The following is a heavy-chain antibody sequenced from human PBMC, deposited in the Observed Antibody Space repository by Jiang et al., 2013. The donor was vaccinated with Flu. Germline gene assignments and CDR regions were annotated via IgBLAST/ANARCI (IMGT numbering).Heavy chain of an antibody. CDR3: ARWQTAGSSDWDYYYYYGMDV. Sequence: VQLVESGGGVVQPGRSLRLSCAASGFSFSSYAMNWVRQAPGKGLEWVAIISYDENNTYYGDSVKGRFTISRDNSKDTLYLQMQSLRPEDTAVYYCARWQTAGSSDWDYYYYYGMDVWGRGTTVTVSS. CDR2: ISYDENNT. CDR1: GFSFSSYA. D-gene: IGHD6-25*01. J-gene: IGHJ6*02. V-gene: IGHV3-30*04.